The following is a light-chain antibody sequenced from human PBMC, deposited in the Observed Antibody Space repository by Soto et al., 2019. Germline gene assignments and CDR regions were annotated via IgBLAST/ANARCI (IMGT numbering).Light chain of an antibody. CDR2: SNN. CDR3: ATWDDSLRGWV. V-gene: IGLV1-47*01. Sequence: QSALTQPPSASGTPGQRVTISCSGSSSNIGINYVYWYQQLPGTAPKLLMYSNNQRPSGVPDRFSGSKSGTSASLAISGLRSEDEADYYCATWDDSLRGWVFGGGTKLTVL. CDR1: SSNIGINY. J-gene: IGLJ3*02.